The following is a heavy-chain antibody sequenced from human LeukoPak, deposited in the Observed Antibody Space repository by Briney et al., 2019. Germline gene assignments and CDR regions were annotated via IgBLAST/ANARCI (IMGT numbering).Heavy chain of an antibody. J-gene: IGHJ3*02. CDR1: GGSINSHF. CDR3: ARLLDNDSSGYPDTFDM. D-gene: IGHD3-22*01. CDR2: IYYSGST. Sequence: ETLSLTCTVSGGSINSHFWSRIRQPPGKGLEWIGYIYYSGSTKYNPSLQSRVTISVDTSESNFSLKLTSVTAADTAVYYCARLLDNDSSGYPDTFDMWGQGTVVIVSS. V-gene: IGHV4-59*11.